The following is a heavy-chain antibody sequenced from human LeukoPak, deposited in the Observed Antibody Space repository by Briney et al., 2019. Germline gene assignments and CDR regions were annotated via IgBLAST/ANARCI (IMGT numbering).Heavy chain of an antibody. Sequence: GESLKISCKASGYSLPSYWIGWVGHMPVKGRVWMGIIDPSASDPRYTPSFQGQATISADRSLSTTSLQWYSREASDTAMYYCARQTAMGRSGDYWGQGTLVTVSS. CDR2: IDPSASDP. D-gene: IGHD5-18*01. V-gene: IGHV5-51*01. J-gene: IGHJ4*02. CDR1: GYSLPSYW. CDR3: ARQTAMGRSGDY.